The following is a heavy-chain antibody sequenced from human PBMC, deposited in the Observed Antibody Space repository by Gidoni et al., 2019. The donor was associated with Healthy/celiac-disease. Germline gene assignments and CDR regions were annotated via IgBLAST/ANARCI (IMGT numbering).Heavy chain of an antibody. CDR1: GFTFSSYA. CDR2: ISYDGSNK. D-gene: IGHD2-15*01. Sequence: QVQLVESGGGVVRPGRSLRLSFAASGFTFSSYAMHWVRQAPGKGLEWVAVISYDGSNKYYADSVKGRFTISRDNSKNTLYLQMNSLRAEDTAVYYCARDQDMSYWGQGTLVTVSS. V-gene: IGHV3-30*01. J-gene: IGHJ4*02. CDR3: ARDQDMSY.